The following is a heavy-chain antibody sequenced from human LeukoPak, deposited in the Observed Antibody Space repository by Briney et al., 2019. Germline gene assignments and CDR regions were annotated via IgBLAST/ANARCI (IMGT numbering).Heavy chain of an antibody. J-gene: IGHJ6*02. Sequence: QPGGSLRLSCVASGFTFNTYAMHWVRQAPGKGLEWVALISYDGNKEYYADFVKGRFTISRVNSKNTLYLQMNSLRAEDTAMYYCAKYPSSLYGDFYYYGLDVWGQGTTVTVSS. CDR3: AKYPSSLYGDFYYYGLDV. V-gene: IGHV3-30*18. D-gene: IGHD3-3*01. CDR2: ISYDGNKE. CDR1: GFTFNTYA.